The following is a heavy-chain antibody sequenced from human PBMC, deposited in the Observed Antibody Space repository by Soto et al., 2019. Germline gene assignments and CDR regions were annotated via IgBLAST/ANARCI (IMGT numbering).Heavy chain of an antibody. V-gene: IGHV3-7*03. CDR3: ARDPGENYYDSSGYYYSGLFDY. Sequence: PGGSLRLSCAASGFTFSSYWMSWVRQAPGKGLEWVANIKQDGSEKYYVDSVKGRFTISRDNAKNSLYLQMNSLRAEDTAVYYCARDPGENYYDSSGYYYSGLFDYWGQGTMVTVYS. D-gene: IGHD3-22*01. CDR1: GFTFSSYW. J-gene: IGHJ4*02. CDR2: IKQDGSEK.